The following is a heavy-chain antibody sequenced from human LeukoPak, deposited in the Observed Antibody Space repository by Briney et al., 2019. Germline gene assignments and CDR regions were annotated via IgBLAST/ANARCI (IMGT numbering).Heavy chain of an antibody. CDR3: ARADGITSGATGGAFDI. Sequence: ASVKVSCKASGYTFTSYGISWVRQAPGQGLEWMGWISAYNGNTNYAQKLQGRVTMTTDTSTSTAYMELRSLRSDDTAVYYCARADGITSGATGGAFDIWGQGTMVTVSS. V-gene: IGHV1-18*01. J-gene: IGHJ3*02. D-gene: IGHD1-26*01. CDR1: GYTFTSYG. CDR2: ISAYNGNT.